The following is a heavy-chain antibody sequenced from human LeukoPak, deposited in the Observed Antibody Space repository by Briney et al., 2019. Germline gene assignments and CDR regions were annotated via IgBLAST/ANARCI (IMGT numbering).Heavy chain of an antibody. V-gene: IGHV3-21*01. CDR3: AREGIQLWLHLFDY. CDR2: ISSSSSYI. J-gene: IGHJ4*02. CDR1: GFTFSSYS. Sequence: PGGSLRLSCAASGFTFSSYSMNWVRQAPGKGLEWVSSISSSSSYIYYADSVKGRFTISRDNAKNSLYLQMNSLRAEDTAVYYCAREGIQLWLHLFDYWGQGTLVTVSS. D-gene: IGHD5-18*01.